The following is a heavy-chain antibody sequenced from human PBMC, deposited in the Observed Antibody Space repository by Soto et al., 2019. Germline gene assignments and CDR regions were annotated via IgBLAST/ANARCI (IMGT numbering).Heavy chain of an antibody. CDR2: ISGSGGST. CDR1: GFTFTSYA. V-gene: IGHV3-23*01. CDR3: AKENAFLGLVVTNWFDP. J-gene: IGHJ5*02. D-gene: IGHD3-3*01. Sequence: HPXGSLRLSCAASGFTFTSYAMSWVRQAPGRGLEWVSIISGSGGSTFYADSVKGRFTISRDNSKNTLYLQMNSLRPEDTAVYYCAKENAFLGLVVTNWFDPWGQGTLVTVPQ.